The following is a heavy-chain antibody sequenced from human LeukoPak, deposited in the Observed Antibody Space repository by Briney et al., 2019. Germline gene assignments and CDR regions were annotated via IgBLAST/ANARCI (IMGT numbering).Heavy chain of an antibody. CDR3: AREYRSSSGRAFDY. CDR1: GFTFSSYD. Sequence: GGSLRLSCAASGFTFSSYDMHWVRQATGKGLEWVSAIGTAGDTYYPGSVKGRFTISRENAKNSLYLQMNSLRAGDTAVYYCAREYRSSSGRAFDYWGQGTLVTVSS. D-gene: IGHD6-6*01. V-gene: IGHV3-13*01. J-gene: IGHJ4*02. CDR2: IGTAGDT.